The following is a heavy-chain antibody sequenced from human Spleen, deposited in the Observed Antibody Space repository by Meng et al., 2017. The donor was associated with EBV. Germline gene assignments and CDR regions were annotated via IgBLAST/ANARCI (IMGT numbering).Heavy chain of an antibody. Sequence: QEQLVGSGGGVVPPGRSLRLSCAASRLIFSGYGFHWVSQAPGKGPEWVAIIPSDASHNKYYADSVKGRFTISRDNSKNTLYLQMNSLKIEDTAVYYCAKDLSGRFDPWGQGTLVTVSS. D-gene: IGHD1-14*01. CDR3: AKDLSGRFDP. CDR1: RLIFSGYG. CDR2: IPSDASHNK. J-gene: IGHJ5*02. V-gene: IGHV3-30*18.